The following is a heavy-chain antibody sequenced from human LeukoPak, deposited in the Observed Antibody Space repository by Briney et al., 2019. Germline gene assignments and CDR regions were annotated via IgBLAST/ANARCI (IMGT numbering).Heavy chain of an antibody. CDR1: GDSISNYY. CDR2: IFYSGST. CDR3: ARATYHSGAGSYIYYYMNV. V-gene: IGHV4-59*01. D-gene: IGHD3-10*01. Sequence: SETLSLTCTVSGDSISNYYWSWIRQPPGKGLEWIGYIFYSGSTNYNPCLKSRVTISVDTSKNQFSLKVRSVTAADTAVYYCARATYHSGAGSYIYYYMNVWGKGTTVIVSS. J-gene: IGHJ6*03.